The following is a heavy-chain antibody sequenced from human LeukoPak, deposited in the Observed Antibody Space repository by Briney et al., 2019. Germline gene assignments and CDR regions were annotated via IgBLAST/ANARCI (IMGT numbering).Heavy chain of an antibody. CDR2: IYHSGRT. D-gene: IGHD3-10*01. Sequence: SETLSLTCTVSGYSISSGYYWGWIRQPPGKGLEWIGSIYHSGRTYYNPSLKSRVTISVDTSKNQFSLKLSSVTAADTAVYYCARGLGVRGVIYHYYYYMDVWGKGTTVTISS. CDR3: ARGLGVRGVIYHYYYYMDV. CDR1: GYSISSGYY. V-gene: IGHV4-38-2*02. J-gene: IGHJ6*03.